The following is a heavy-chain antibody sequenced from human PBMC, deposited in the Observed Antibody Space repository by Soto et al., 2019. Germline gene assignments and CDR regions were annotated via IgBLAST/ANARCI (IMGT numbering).Heavy chain of an antibody. J-gene: IGHJ6*02. CDR3: AREGYSSGYYYYYGIDV. Sequence: SETLSLTCTVSGGSIISGDYYWSWIRQPPGKGLEWIGYIYYSGDTSYNPSLKSRVTISVDTSKNQFSLKLSSVTAADTAVYYCAREGYSSGYYYYYGIDVWGQGTTVTVSS. CDR2: IYYSGDT. V-gene: IGHV4-61*08. CDR1: GGSIISGDYY. D-gene: IGHD3-22*01.